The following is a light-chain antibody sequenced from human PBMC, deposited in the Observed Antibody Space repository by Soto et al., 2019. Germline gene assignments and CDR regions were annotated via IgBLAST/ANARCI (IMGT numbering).Light chain of an antibody. CDR3: QQYNDYQYL. J-gene: IGKJ2*01. CDR1: QSITTW. Sequence: DIQMTQSHSTLSASVGDRVTITCRASQSITTWLAWYQQKPGKAPKLLIYKATNLQSGVTSRFSVSGSVTEFSLTISRPQTDSFATYDCQQYNDYQYLFGQGTKLVIK. CDR2: KAT. V-gene: IGKV1-5*03.